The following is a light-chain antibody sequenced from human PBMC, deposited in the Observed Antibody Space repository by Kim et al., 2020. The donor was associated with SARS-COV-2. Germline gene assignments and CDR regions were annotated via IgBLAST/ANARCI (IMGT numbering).Light chain of an antibody. Sequence: QLVLTQSPSASASLGASVKLTCTLSSGHSSYAIAWHQQQPEKGPRYLMKLNSDGSHSKGDGLPDRFSGSSSGAERYLTISSLQSEDEADYYWQTWGTGIGFGGGTQLTVL. V-gene: IGLV4-69*01. CDR3: QTWGTGIG. CDR2: LNSDGSH. CDR1: SGHSSYA. J-gene: IGLJ3*02.